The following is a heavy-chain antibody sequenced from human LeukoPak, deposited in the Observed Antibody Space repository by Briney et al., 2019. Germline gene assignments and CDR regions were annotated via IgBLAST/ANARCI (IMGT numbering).Heavy chain of an antibody. J-gene: IGHJ4*02. V-gene: IGHV3-23*03. CDR1: GLTFSSYA. CDR3: ARAGGYCSSSSCYYFDS. D-gene: IGHD2-2*01. CDR2: IYRGGST. Sequence: PGGSLRLSCAAPGLTFSSYAMSWVRQAPGKGLEWVSIIYRGGSTYYADSVKGRFTISKDNSKNTLFLQMNSLRAEDTAVYYCARAGGYCSSSSCYYFDSWGQGTLVTVSS.